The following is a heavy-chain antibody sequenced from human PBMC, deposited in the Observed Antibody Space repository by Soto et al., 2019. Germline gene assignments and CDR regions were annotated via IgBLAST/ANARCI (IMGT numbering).Heavy chain of an antibody. Sequence: GGSLRLSCAASGFTFSSYAMSWGRQGPGKGLEWVSGISSSGVSTYYADSVKGRFTISRDNSKNTLFLRMNRPRVEDTAVYYCMRQAPRGRNYFYFGMDVWGQGTTVTVSS. D-gene: IGHD3-10*01. V-gene: IGHV3-23*01. CDR1: GFTFSSYA. CDR3: MRQAPRGRNYFYFGMDV. J-gene: IGHJ6*02. CDR2: ISSSGVST.